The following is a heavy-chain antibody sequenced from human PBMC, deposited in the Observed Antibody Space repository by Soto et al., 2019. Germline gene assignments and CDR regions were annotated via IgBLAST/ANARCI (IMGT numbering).Heavy chain of an antibody. CDR1: GGTFSSYA. V-gene: IGHV1-69*06. CDR3: ARDADWNEEPYNWFDP. D-gene: IGHD1-1*01. J-gene: IGHJ5*02. CDR2: IIPIFGTA. Sequence: QVQLVQSGAEVQKPGSSVKVSCKASGGTFSSYAISWVRQAPGQGLEWMGGIIPIFGTANYAQKFQGRVTITADKSTSTAYMELSSLRSEDTAVYYCARDADWNEEPYNWFDPWGQGTLVTVSS.